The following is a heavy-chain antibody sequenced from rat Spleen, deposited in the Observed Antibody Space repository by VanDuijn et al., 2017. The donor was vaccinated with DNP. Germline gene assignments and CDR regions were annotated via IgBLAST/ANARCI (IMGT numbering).Heavy chain of an antibody. D-gene: IGHD4-3*01. Sequence: EVQLVESGGGLVQPGRSMKLSCAASGFTFSHYDMAWVRQAPTKGLEWVAYIGSAAYAPYYGDSVKGRFTISRDNAKSTLYLQMNSLRSEDMATYYCVRWNSGHFDYWGQGVMVTVSS. CDR3: VRWNSGHFDY. J-gene: IGHJ2*01. CDR1: GFTFSHYD. CDR2: IGSAAYAP. V-gene: IGHV5-22*01.